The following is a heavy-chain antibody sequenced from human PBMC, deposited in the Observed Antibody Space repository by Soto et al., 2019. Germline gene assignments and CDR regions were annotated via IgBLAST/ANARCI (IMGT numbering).Heavy chain of an antibody. D-gene: IGHD2-21*02. CDR3: VRSVTATRDFDY. J-gene: IGHJ4*02. CDR1: GYTFTSYA. V-gene: IGHV1-3*01. CDR2: INAGNGNT. Sequence: ASVKVSCKASGYTFTSYAMHWVRQAPGQRLEWMGWINAGNGNTKYSQKFQGRVTITRDTSASTAYMELSSLRSEDTAVYYCVRSVTATRDFDYWGQGTLVTVSS.